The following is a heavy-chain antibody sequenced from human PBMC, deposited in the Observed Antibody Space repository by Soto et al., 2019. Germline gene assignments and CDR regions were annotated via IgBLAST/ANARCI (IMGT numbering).Heavy chain of an antibody. D-gene: IGHD6-13*01. CDR2: ISTAVGAT. V-gene: IGHV3-23*01. CDR1: GFTFSNHA. Sequence: GGSLRLSCAVSGFTFSNHAMSWVRQAPGKGLEWVSAISTAVGATYYADSVKGRFTISRDDSNNTLYLQMDSLRAEDTAVYYCAKDSTAAARNFDYWGQGTLVTVSS. CDR3: AKDSTAAARNFDY. J-gene: IGHJ4*02.